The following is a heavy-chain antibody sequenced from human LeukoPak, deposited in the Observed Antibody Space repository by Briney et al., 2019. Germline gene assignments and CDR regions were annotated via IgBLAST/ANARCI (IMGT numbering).Heavy chain of an antibody. Sequence: GGSLRLSCAASGFRFSSYSMNWVRQAPGKGLEWVSSISSSSSYIYYADSVKGRFTISRDNAKNSLYLQMNSLRAEDTAVYYCARDQGTISRRFDPWGQGTLVTVSS. D-gene: IGHD3-3*01. CDR2: ISSSSSYI. CDR3: ARDQGTISRRFDP. CDR1: GFRFSSYS. V-gene: IGHV3-21*01. J-gene: IGHJ5*02.